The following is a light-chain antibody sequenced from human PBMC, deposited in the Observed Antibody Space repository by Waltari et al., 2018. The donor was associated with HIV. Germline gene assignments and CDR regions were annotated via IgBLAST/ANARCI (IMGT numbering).Light chain of an antibody. V-gene: IGKV3-11*01. Sequence: EIALTQSPATLSLSPGERAPLSCRASQSVSSYLAWYQQKPGQAPRLLSYDASTRATGIPARFSGSGSGTDFTLTISSLEPEDFAVYYCQQRSNWPPSFGGGTKVEIK. J-gene: IGKJ4*01. CDR3: QQRSNWPPS. CDR1: QSVSSY. CDR2: DAS.